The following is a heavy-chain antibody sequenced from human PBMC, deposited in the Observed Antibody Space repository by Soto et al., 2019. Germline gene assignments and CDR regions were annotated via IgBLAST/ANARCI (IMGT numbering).Heavy chain of an antibody. CDR3: AIALYGSGSLSNFDY. CDR2: IYYTGST. J-gene: IGHJ4*02. V-gene: IGHV4-59*01. D-gene: IGHD3-10*01. CDR1: GGSIRDYY. Sequence: SETLSLPCSVSGGSIRDYYWSWIRQPPGKGLEWIGYIYYTGSTNYNPSLKSRDNISVDKSKNRFSLRLTSVSAADTAVYYCAIALYGSGSLSNFDYWGQGTLVTVSS.